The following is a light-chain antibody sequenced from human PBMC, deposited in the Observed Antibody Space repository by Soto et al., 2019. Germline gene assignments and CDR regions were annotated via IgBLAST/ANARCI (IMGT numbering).Light chain of an antibody. Sequence: DIVMTQTPRSLTVTPGEPASISCSTSQSLFDIDDGNTYLDWYLQKPGQSPQLLIYTVSYRASGVPDRFSGSGSGTDFTLKINRLEAEDVGVYYCMQRIEFPLTFGGVTMVDIK. CDR2: TVS. V-gene: IGKV2-40*01. CDR1: QSLFDIDDGNTY. J-gene: IGKJ4*01. CDR3: MQRIEFPLT.